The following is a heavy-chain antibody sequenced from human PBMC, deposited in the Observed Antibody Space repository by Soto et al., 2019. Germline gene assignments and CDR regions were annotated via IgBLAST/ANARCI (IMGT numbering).Heavy chain of an antibody. CDR2: IYHSGST. J-gene: IGHJ4*02. V-gene: IGHV4-30-2*01. CDR1: GGSITSGGYS. CDR3: AREGNLGRWIQPLDS. D-gene: IGHD2-2*03. Sequence: PSETLSLTCAVSGGSITSGGYSWSWIRQPPGKGLEWIGYIYHSGSTYYNPSLKSRVTISVDRSKNQFSLKLISVTTADTAVYFCAREGNLGRWIQPLDSWGQGTLVTVSS.